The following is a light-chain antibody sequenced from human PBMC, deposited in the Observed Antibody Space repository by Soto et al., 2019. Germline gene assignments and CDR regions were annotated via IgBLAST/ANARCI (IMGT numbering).Light chain of an antibody. CDR2: DAS. CDR1: QSVSRY. J-gene: IGKJ5*01. V-gene: IGKV3-11*01. CDR3: QQRYNWPPIT. Sequence: EIVLTQSPATLSLSPGERATLSCRASQSVSRYLAWFQQKPGQAPRLLISDASNRATGIPARFSGSGSGTTFTLNISSLEPEDFAVYYCQQRYNWPPITFGQGTRLDIK.